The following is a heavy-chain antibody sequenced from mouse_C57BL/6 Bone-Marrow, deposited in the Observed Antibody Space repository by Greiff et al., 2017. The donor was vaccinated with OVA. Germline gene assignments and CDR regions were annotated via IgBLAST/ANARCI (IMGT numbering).Heavy chain of an antibody. CDR3: ARYPLYYSNYSWYFDV. D-gene: IGHD2-5*01. CDR1: GYTFTSYW. CDR2: IDPSDSYT. Sequence: QVQLKQSGAELVRPGTSVKLSCKASGYTFTSYWMHWVKQRPGQGLEWIGVIDPSDSYTNYNQKFKGKATLTVDTSSSTAYMQLSSLTSEDSAVYYCARYPLYYSNYSWYFDVWGTGTTVTVSS. V-gene: IGHV1-59*01. J-gene: IGHJ1*03.